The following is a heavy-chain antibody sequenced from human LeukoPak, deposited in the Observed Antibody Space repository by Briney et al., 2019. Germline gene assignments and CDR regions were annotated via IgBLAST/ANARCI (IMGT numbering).Heavy chain of an antibody. Sequence: SESLSLTCTVSGGSISSSSYYWGWIRQPPGKGLEWIGSIYYRGSTYYNPSLKSRVTISVDTSKNQFSLKLSSVTAADTAVYYCATPSGDYDILTGRGGGAFDIWGQGTMVTVSS. CDR2: IYYRGST. J-gene: IGHJ3*02. D-gene: IGHD3-9*01. CDR1: GGSISSSSYY. V-gene: IGHV4-39*07. CDR3: ATPSGDYDILTGRGGGAFDI.